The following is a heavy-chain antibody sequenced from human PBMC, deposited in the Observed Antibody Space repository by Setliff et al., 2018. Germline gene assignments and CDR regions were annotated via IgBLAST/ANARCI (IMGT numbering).Heavy chain of an antibody. Sequence: SETLSLTCAVSGYSISSGYYWGWIRQPPGKGLEWIGSIYHSGSTYYNPSLKSRVIISVDTSKNQFSLKLSSVTAADTAVYYCARTPDGFLGDGYNLNTLGYFDSWGQGTLVTVSS. V-gene: IGHV4-38-2*01. CDR2: IYHSGST. J-gene: IGHJ4*02. CDR1: GYSISSGYY. CDR3: ARTPDGFLGDGYNLNTLGYFDS. D-gene: IGHD3-3*01.